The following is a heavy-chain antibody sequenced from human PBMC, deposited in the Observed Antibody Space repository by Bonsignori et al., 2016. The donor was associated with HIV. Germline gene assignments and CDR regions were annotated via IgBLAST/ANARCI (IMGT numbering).Heavy chain of an antibody. V-gene: IGHV3-11*01. D-gene: IGHD3-16*02. J-gene: IGHJ3*02. CDR3: ARLSFRYLAFDI. Sequence: GESLKISCAASGFTFSDYYMSWIRQAPGKGLEWVSYISSSGSTIYYADSVKGRFTISRDNAKNSLYLQMNSLRAEDTAVYYCARLSFRYLAFDIWGQGTMVTVSS. CDR2: ISSSGSTI. CDR1: GFTFSDYY.